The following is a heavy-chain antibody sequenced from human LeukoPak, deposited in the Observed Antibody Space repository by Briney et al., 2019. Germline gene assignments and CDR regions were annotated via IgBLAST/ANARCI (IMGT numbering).Heavy chain of an antibody. CDR3: AKKGQADDGGKPD. Sequence: GGSLRLSCAASGFTFSKYDLSWVRQAPGKGLECVSAIDRGVGSTYYADSVKGRFTISRDNSKNTLYLQMNNLRVDDTAVYYCAKKGQADDGGKPDWGQGTLVTVSS. J-gene: IGHJ4*02. V-gene: IGHV3-23*01. CDR1: GFTFSKYD. CDR2: IDRGVGST.